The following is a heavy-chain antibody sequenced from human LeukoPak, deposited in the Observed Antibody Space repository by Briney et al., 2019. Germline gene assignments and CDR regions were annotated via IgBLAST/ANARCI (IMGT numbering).Heavy chain of an antibody. CDR2: ISGSGGST. CDR1: GFTFSSYS. CDR3: AKDPYDSYFDY. D-gene: IGHD3-22*01. Sequence: PGGSLRLSCAASGFTFSSYSMNWVRQAPGKGPEWVSAISGSGGSTYYADSVKGRFTISRDNSKNTLYLQMNSLRAEDTAVYYCAKDPYDSYFDYWGQGTLVTVSS. J-gene: IGHJ4*02. V-gene: IGHV3-23*01.